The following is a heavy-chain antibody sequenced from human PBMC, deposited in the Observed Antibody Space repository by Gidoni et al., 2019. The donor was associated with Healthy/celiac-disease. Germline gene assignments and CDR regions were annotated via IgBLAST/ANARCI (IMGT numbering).Heavy chain of an antibody. CDR2: IYHSGST. J-gene: IGHJ5*02. CDR3: ARRAVDTAMVEWFDP. Sequence: WIRQPPGKGLEWIGSIYHSGSTYYNPSLKSRVTISVDTSKNQFSLKLSSVTAADTAVYYCARRAVDTAMVEWFDPWGQGTLVTVSS. D-gene: IGHD5-18*01. V-gene: IGHV4-38-2*01.